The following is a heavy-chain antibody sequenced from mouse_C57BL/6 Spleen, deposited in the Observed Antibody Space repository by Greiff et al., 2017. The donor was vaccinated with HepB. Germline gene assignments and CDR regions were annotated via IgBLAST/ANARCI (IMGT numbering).Heavy chain of an antibody. D-gene: IGHD2-2*01. CDR1: GYTFTSYW. CDR2: IDPSDSET. J-gene: IGHJ4*01. Sequence: QVQLQQPGAELVRPGSSVKLSCKASGYTFTSYWMHWVKQRPIQGLEWIGNIDPSDSETHYNQKFKDKATLTVDKSSSTAYMQLSSLTSEDSAVYYCARVYYGYDGGRGYAMDYWGQGTSVTVSS. V-gene: IGHV1-52*01. CDR3: ARVYYGYDGGRGYAMDY.